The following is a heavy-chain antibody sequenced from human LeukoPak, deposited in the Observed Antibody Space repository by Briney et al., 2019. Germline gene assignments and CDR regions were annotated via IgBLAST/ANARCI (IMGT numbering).Heavy chain of an antibody. J-gene: IGHJ6*02. V-gene: IGHV3-30*18. Sequence: GGSLRLSCAASGFTLSSSGMHWVRQAPGKGLEWVAVISYDGEKTYYGDSVKGRFTISRGNSKNTLFLHMNSLRVDDTAVYYCAKVPPTSVTREGMDVWGQGTMVRVPS. D-gene: IGHD4-17*01. CDR2: ISYDGEKT. CDR3: AKVPPTSVTREGMDV. CDR1: GFTLSSSG.